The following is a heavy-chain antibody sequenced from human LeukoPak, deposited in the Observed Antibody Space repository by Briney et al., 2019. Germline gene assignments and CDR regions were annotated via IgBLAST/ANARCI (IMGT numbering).Heavy chain of an antibody. CDR1: GFTFSSYE. J-gene: IGHJ3*02. V-gene: IGHV3-48*03. D-gene: IGHD6-6*01. CDR3: ARLYSSSSGKAFDI. CDR2: ISSGRTI. Sequence: PGGSLRLSCAASGFTFSSYEMNWVRQAPGKGLGWVSYISSGRTIYYADSVKGRFTISRDNAKNSLYLQMNSLRAEDTAVYYCARLYSSSSGKAFDIWGQGTMVTVSS.